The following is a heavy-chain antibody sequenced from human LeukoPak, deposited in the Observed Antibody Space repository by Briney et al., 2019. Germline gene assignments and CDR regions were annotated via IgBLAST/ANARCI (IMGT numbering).Heavy chain of an antibody. D-gene: IGHD3-10*01. Sequence: ASETLSLTCSVSGGSISSSSYYWGWIRQPPGKGLEWVASVYYSGSTNYNPSLKSRVTISVDKSKNQFSLKLSSVTAADTAMYYCARDSYYFGSGSDNTPYNWFDPWGQGTLVTVSS. J-gene: IGHJ5*02. V-gene: IGHV4-39*07. CDR1: GGSISSSSYY. CDR2: VYYSGST. CDR3: ARDSYYFGSGSDNTPYNWFDP.